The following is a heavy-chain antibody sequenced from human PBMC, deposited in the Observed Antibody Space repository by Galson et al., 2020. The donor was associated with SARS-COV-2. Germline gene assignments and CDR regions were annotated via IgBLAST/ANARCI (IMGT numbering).Heavy chain of an antibody. D-gene: IGHD3-22*01. CDR2: IYTSGST. J-gene: IGHJ5*02. Sequence: SETLSLTCTVSGGSISSYYWSWIRQPAGKGLEWIGRIYTSGSTNYNPSLKSRVTMSVDTSKNQFSLKLSSVTAADTAVYYCARDEESYYYDSSGCTPHTKENWFDPWGQGTLVTVSS. CDR1: GGSISSYY. CDR3: ARDEESYYYDSSGCTPHTKENWFDP. V-gene: IGHV4-4*07.